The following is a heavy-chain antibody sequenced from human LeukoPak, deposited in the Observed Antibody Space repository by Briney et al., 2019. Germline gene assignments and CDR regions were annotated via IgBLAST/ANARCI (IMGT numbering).Heavy chain of an antibody. CDR3: AGHLKIVVSGTVAFDI. Sequence: SETLSLTCTVSGGSISNYYWSWIRKPPGKGLEWIGYVDDTGSTNYNPSLKTRVSISEDTTNNQFSLNLSSVTAADTAVYYCAGHLKIVVSGTVAFDIWGQGTMVTVSS. CDR2: VDDTGST. CDR1: GGSISNYY. V-gene: IGHV4-59*08. J-gene: IGHJ3*02. D-gene: IGHD3-22*01.